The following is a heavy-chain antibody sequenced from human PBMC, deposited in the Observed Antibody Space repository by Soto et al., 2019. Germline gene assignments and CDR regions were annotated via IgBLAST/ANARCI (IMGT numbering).Heavy chain of an antibody. CDR3: GNALEGQYYYGMDV. Sequence: PGGSLRLSCAASGFTFDDYAMRWDRQAPGKGLEWVSGISWNGATMGYADSVKGRFTISRDNAKSSLYLQMNNLRAEDTALYYCGNALEGQYYYGMDVWGQGTTVTVSS. V-gene: IGHV3-9*01. CDR1: GFTFDDYA. CDR2: ISWNGATM. J-gene: IGHJ6*02.